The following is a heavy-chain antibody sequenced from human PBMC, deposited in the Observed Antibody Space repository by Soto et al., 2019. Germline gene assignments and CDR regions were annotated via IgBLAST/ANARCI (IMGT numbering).Heavy chain of an antibody. Sequence: SETLSLTCTVSGGSISSYYWSWIRQPPGKGLEWIGYIYYSGSTNYNPSLKSRVTISVDTSKNQFSLKLSSVTAADTAVYYCARFEELLFPAGPFELYYYMDVWGKGTTVTVSS. D-gene: IGHD3-3*01. CDR2: IYYSGST. CDR3: ARFEELLFPAGPFELYYYMDV. V-gene: IGHV4-59*01. J-gene: IGHJ6*03. CDR1: GGSISSYY.